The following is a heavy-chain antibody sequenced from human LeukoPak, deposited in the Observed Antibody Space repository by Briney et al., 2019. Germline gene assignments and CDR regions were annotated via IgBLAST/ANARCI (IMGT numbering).Heavy chain of an antibody. Sequence: GGSLRLSCAASGFTFSTYWMSWVRQAPGKGLEWVANIQEDGNEKYYVDSVKGRFTISRDNAKNSLYLQMNSLRVEDTAVYYCASRIVGTPDYFDYWGQGTLVTVSS. V-gene: IGHV3-7*01. J-gene: IGHJ4*02. CDR2: IQEDGNEK. CDR3: ASRIVGTPDYFDY. D-gene: IGHD1-26*01. CDR1: GFTFSTYW.